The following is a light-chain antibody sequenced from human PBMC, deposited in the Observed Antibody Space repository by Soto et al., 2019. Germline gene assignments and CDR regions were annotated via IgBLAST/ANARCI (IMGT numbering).Light chain of an antibody. CDR1: SSDVGGYNF. CDR2: DVT. J-gene: IGLJ1*01. V-gene: IGLV2-14*01. CDR3: CSYASSTSYV. Sequence: QSVLPQPASVSVSPGQSITISCTGTSSDVGGYNFVSWYQQYPGKAPKLMIHDVTSRPSGVSNRFSGSKSGTTASLTISGLQAEDEADYYCCSYASSTSYVFGTGTKVTVL.